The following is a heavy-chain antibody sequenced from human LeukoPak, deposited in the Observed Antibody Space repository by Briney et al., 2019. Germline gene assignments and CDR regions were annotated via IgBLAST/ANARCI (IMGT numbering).Heavy chain of an antibody. D-gene: IGHD3-10*01. J-gene: IGHJ4*02. CDR3: ARDTYYTSGTYYIDYFDS. V-gene: IGHV4-59*11. Sequence: PSETLSLTCTVSGGSMGSHYWSWVRQPPGKALEWIGYISHGGQTLSNPSLSSRVTISVDTSNNQFSLKLTSVTAADTAVYFCARDTYYTSGTYYIDYFDSWGQGALVTVS. CDR2: ISHGGQT. CDR1: GGSMGSHY.